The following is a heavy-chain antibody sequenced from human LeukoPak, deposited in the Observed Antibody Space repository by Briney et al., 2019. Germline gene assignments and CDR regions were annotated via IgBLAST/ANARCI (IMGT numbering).Heavy chain of an antibody. J-gene: IGHJ4*02. CDR3: ATLTVDSNFDY. Sequence: GGSLRLSCVVSGLTFSNYWMTWVRQAPGKGLEWVANMKEDGREIYYADSVKGRFTISRDNAKNSLYLQMNSLRAEDTAVYYCATLTVDSNFDYWGPGTLVTVSS. CDR1: GLTFSNYW. V-gene: IGHV3-7*01. D-gene: IGHD3-22*01. CDR2: MKEDGREI.